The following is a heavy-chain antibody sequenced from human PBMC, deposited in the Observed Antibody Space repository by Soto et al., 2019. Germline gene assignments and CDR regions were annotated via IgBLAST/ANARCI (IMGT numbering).Heavy chain of an antibody. CDR1: GGSISSGGYS. D-gene: IGHD3-9*01. CDR3: ARDRYDILTGYYYGMDV. J-gene: IGHJ6*02. V-gene: IGHV4-30-2*01. CDR2: IYHSGST. Sequence: SETLSLTCDVSGGSISSGGYSWSWIRQPPGKGLEWIGYIYHSGSTYYNPSLKSRVTISVDRSKNQFSLKLSSVTAADTAVYYCARDRYDILTGYYYGMDVWGQGTTVTVSS.